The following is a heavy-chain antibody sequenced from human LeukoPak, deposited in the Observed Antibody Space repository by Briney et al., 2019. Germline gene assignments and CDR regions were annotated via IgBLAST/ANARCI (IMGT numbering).Heavy chain of an antibody. V-gene: IGHV3-23*01. Sequence: GGSLRLSCAASGFTFSNYGMSWVRQAPGKGLEWVSAISGSGVTTYYADSVKGRFTISRDNSKNTLYLQMNSLRAEDTAVYYCARDPTVVTPGEFDYWGQGTLVTVSS. J-gene: IGHJ4*02. D-gene: IGHD4-23*01. CDR3: ARDPTVVTPGEFDY. CDR1: GFTFSNYG. CDR2: ISGSGVTT.